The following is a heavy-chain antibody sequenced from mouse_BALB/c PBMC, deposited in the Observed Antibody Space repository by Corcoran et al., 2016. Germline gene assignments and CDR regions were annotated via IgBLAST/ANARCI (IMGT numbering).Heavy chain of an antibody. CDR3: MRYGNYWYFDV. Sequence: EVQLLETGGGLVQPGGSRGLSCEGSGFTFSGFWMIWVLQTPGKTLEWIGDINSDGSAINYAPSIKDRFTIFRDNDKSTLYLQMSNVRSEDTATYFCMRYGNYWYFDVWGAGTTVTVSS. CDR1: GFTFSGFW. D-gene: IGHD2-1*01. J-gene: IGHJ1*01. V-gene: IGHV11-2*02. CDR2: INSDGSAI.